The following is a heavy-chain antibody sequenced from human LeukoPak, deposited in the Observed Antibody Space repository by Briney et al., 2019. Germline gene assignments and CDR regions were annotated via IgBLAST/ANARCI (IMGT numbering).Heavy chain of an antibody. D-gene: IGHD5-12*01. J-gene: IGHJ6*02. CDR1: GGSFSGYY. V-gene: IGHV4-34*01. Sequence: SETLSLTCAVYGGSFSGYYWNWIRQPPGKGLEWIGEINHSGSTNYNPSVKSRVTISVDTSKNQFSLKLSSVTAADTAVYYCARVPTEATPADHYYYYYGMDVWGQGTTVTVSS. CDR2: INHSGST. CDR3: ARVPTEATPADHYYYYYGMDV.